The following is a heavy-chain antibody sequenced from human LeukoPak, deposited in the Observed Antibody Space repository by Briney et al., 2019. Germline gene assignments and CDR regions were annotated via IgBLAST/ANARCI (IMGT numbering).Heavy chain of an antibody. V-gene: IGHV4-4*07. CDR1: GGSSRNYY. J-gene: IGHJ6*02. CDR2: IYTSGST. CDR3: ARQPRQYYGMDV. D-gene: IGHD1-14*01. Sequence: PQTLSLTRTVSGGSSRNYYWSWICQTAGKGLEWIGRIYTSGSTNYNPSVKSRVTMSVDTSNNQFSLKLTSVTAADTAVYYCARQPRQYYGMDVWGQGTTVTVSS.